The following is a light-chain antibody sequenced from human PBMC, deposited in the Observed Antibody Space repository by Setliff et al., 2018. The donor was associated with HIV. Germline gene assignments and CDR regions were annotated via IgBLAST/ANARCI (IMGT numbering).Light chain of an antibody. CDR1: SSDVGGYNY. Sequence: QSVLTQPASVSGSPGQSITISCTGTSSDVGGYNYVSWHQQHPGKAPKLMIYDVSKRPSGVSNRFSGSKSGNTASLTISGLLAEDEADYYCNSYTSSSTPYVFGTGTKVTV. J-gene: IGLJ1*01. CDR3: NSYTSSSTPYV. CDR2: DVS. V-gene: IGLV2-14*01.